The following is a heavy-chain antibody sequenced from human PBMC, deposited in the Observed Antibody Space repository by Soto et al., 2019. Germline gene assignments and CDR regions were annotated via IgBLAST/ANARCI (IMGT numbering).Heavy chain of an antibody. Sequence: PSETLSLTCAVSRGSISNDYWSWIRQPPGKGPEWIAFIHYSGATNYSPSLKSRVTISVDTSKNQFSLKLTSVTAADTAVYYCARDKITGLFDYWGQGTQVTVSS. D-gene: IGHD2-8*02. J-gene: IGHJ4*02. V-gene: IGHV4-59*12. CDR2: IHYSGAT. CDR1: RGSISNDY. CDR3: ARDKITGLFDY.